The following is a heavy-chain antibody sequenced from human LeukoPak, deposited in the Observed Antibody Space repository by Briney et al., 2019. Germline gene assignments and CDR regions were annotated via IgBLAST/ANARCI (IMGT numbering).Heavy chain of an antibody. CDR2: ISSSSSYT. CDR3: ARASHRSDAFDI. V-gene: IGHV3-11*06. Sequence: PGGSLRLSCAASGFTFSDYYMSWIRQAPGKGLEWVSYISSSSSYTNYADSVKGRFAISRDNAKNSLYLQMNSLRAEDTAVYYCARASHRSDAFDIWGQGPMLTVSS. CDR1: GFTFSDYY. J-gene: IGHJ3*02.